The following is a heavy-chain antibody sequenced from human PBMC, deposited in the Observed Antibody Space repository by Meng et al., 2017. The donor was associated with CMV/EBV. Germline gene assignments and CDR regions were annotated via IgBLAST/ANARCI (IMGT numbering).Heavy chain of an antibody. Sequence: GESLKISCAASGFTVSSNYMSWVRRAPGKGLEWVSVIYSGGSTYYADSVKGRFTISRDNSKNTLYLQMNSLRAEDTAVYYCARGVYGSGSYYNYWGQGTLVTVSS. D-gene: IGHD3-10*01. CDR1: GFTVSSNY. V-gene: IGHV3-66*02. J-gene: IGHJ4*02. CDR2: IYSGGST. CDR3: ARGVYGSGSYYNY.